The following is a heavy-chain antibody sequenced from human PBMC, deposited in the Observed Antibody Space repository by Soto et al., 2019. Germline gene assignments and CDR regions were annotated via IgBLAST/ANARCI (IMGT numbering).Heavy chain of an antibody. V-gene: IGHV1-18*01. D-gene: IGHD3-22*01. CDR3: ARGGYYDSSGSRNYHYYGMNV. CDR2: ISPYDGNT. J-gene: IGHJ6*02. Sequence: ASVKVSCKASGYTFSSYGINWVRQAPGQGLEWLGWISPYDGNTKYARILQGRVSMTTDTSTKTAYMEVRSLRSDDTAVYYCARGGYYDSSGSRNYHYYGMNVWGQGTTVTVS. CDR1: GYTFSSYG.